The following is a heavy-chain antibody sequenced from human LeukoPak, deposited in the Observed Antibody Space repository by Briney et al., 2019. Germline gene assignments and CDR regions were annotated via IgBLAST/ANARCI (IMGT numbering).Heavy chain of an antibody. D-gene: IGHD3-16*01. V-gene: IGHV4-59*01. CDR3: IRAHDTLGGVIALDY. CDR2: IHYSGST. CDR1: GGSISSYY. Sequence: PSETLSLTCTVSGGSISSYYWSWIRQPPAKGLEWIGYIHYSGSTNYNPSLKSRVTISVDTSKNQFSLKLSSVTAADTAVYYCIRAHDTLGGVIALDYWGQGILVTVSS. J-gene: IGHJ4*02.